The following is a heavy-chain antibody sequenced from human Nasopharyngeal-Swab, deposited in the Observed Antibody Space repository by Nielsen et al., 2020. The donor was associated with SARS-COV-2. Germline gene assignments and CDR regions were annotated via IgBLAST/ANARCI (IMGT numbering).Heavy chain of an antibody. CDR1: GFTFSSYS. CDR3: AKARRTDTYGFECFDY. V-gene: IGHV3-48*01. CDR2: ISSSSSTI. J-gene: IGHJ4*02. Sequence: GESLKISCAASGFTFSSYSMNWVRQAPGKGLEWVSYISSSSSTIYYADSVKGRFTISRDNAKNSLYLQMNSLRPEDTALYYCAKARRTDTYGFECFDYWGQGSLVTVSS. D-gene: IGHD5-18*01.